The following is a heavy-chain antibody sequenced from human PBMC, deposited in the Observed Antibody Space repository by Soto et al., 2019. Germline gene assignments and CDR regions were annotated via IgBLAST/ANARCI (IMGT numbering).Heavy chain of an antibody. Sequence: PSETLSLTCAVYGGSFSSYHWSWIRQTPGKGLEWIGEINHLTTTNYNPSLKSRVIISLDTPKNQFSLKLSSVTAADTAVYYCARCYDTALAPIFWGQGILVTVSS. D-gene: IGHD5-18*01. CDR3: ARCYDTALAPIF. V-gene: IGHV4-34*01. CDR1: GGSFSSYH. CDR2: INHLTTT. J-gene: IGHJ4*02.